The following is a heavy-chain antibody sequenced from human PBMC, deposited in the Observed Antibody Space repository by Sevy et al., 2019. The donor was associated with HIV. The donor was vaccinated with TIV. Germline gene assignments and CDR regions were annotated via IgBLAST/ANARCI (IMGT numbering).Heavy chain of an antibody. D-gene: IGHD3-10*01. CDR3: ARGFDTPRGFDP. CDR1: GGSISSSNW. Sequence: SETLSLTCGVSGGSISSSNWWHWVRQPPGKGLEWIGEIYRSGSTNYNPSLKSRVTISVDNSKNQFYLQLNSVTAADTAVYYCARGFDTPRGFDPWGQGTLVTVSS. J-gene: IGHJ5*02. CDR2: IYRSGST. V-gene: IGHV4-4*02.